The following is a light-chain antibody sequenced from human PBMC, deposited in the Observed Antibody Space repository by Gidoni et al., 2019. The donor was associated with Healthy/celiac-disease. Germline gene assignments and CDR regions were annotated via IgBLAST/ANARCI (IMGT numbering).Light chain of an antibody. CDR2: EVS. CDR3: SSYAGSNSRWV. Sequence: QSALTQPPSASGSPGQSVTISCTGTSSDVGGYNYVSWYQQHPGKAPKLIIYEVSKRPSGVPDRFSGSRSGNTDSLTVSGLQAEDEADYYCSSYAGSNSRWVFGGGTKLTVL. J-gene: IGLJ3*02. CDR1: SSDVGGYNY. V-gene: IGLV2-8*01.